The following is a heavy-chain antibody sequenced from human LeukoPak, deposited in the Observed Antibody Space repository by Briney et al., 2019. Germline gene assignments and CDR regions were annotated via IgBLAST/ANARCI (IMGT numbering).Heavy chain of an antibody. CDR1: GGTFSSYA. D-gene: IGHD4-17*01. CDR3: ARDGPVYGDYARYFDY. V-gene: IGHV1-69*04. J-gene: IGHJ4*02. Sequence: ASVKVSCKASGGTFSSYAISWVRQAPGQGLEWMGRIIPILGIANYAQKFQGRVTITADKSTSTAYMELSSLRSEDTAVYYCARDGPVYGDYARYFDYWGQGTLVTVSS. CDR2: IIPILGIA.